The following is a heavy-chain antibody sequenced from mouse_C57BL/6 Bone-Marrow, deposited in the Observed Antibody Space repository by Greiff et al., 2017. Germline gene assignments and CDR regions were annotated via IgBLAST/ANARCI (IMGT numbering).Heavy chain of an antibody. V-gene: IGHV1-63*01. D-gene: IGHD4-1*01. J-gene: IGHJ2*01. CDR2: IYPGGGYT. CDR3: ARGLGRHYFDY. CDR1: GYTFTNYW. Sequence: VKLLESGAELVRPGTSVKMSCTASGYTFTNYWIGWAKQRPGHGLEWIGDIYPGGGYTNYNEKFKGKATLTADKSSSTAYMQFSSLTSEDSAIYYCARGLGRHYFDYWGQGTTLTVSS.